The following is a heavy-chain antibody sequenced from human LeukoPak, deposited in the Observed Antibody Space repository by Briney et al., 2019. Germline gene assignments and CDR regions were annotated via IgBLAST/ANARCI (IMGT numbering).Heavy chain of an antibody. J-gene: IGHJ4*02. CDR1: GGSFSGYY. D-gene: IGHD3-10*01. CDR2: INHSGST. CDR3: ARGPVYYYGSGSYSRGLYYFDY. Sequence: SSETLSLTCAVYGGSFSGYYWSWIRQPPGRGLEWIGEINHSGSTNYNPSLKSRVTISVDTSKNQFSLKLSSVTAADTAVYYCARGPVYYYGSGSYSRGLYYFDYWGQGTLVTVSS. V-gene: IGHV4-34*01.